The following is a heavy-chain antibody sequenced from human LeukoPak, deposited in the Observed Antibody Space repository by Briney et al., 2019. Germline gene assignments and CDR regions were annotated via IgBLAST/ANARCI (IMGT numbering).Heavy chain of an antibody. J-gene: IGHJ3*02. CDR1: GGSMTNDY. D-gene: IGHD2-2*01. Sequence: SDTLSLTCIVSGGSMTNDYWSWIPQPPGKGVEESGYIYYSGSTNYNLSLQSRVTISVDTSNNDFSLRLISVAAADTPVYFCARDPVGTNAFDSWGQGTVV. CDR2: IYYSGST. CDR3: ARDPVGTNAFDS. V-gene: IGHV4-59*01.